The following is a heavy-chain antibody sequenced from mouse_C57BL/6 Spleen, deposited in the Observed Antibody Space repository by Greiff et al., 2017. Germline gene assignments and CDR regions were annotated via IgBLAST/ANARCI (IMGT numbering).Heavy chain of an antibody. CDR2: INPNNGGT. Sequence: VQLQQSGPELVKPGASVKMSCKASGYTFTDYNMHWVKQSHGKSLEWIGYINPNNGGTSYNQKFKGKATLTVNKSSSTAYMELRRLTSEDSAVYYCARALYDYDKDYYAMDYWGQGTSVTVSS. CDR3: ARALYDYDKDYYAMDY. D-gene: IGHD2-4*01. J-gene: IGHJ4*01. V-gene: IGHV1-22*01. CDR1: GYTFTDYN.